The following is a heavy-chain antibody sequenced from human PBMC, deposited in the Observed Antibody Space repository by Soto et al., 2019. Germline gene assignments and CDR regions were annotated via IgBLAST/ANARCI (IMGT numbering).Heavy chain of an antibody. D-gene: IGHD2-15*01. J-gene: IGHJ4*02. CDR3: AREKSVLAAIGDY. CDR1: GFTFSSYA. V-gene: IGHV3-30-3*01. Sequence: PGGSLRLSCAASGFTFSSYAMHWVRQAPGKGLEWVAVISYDGSNKYYADSVKGRFTISRDNSKNALYLQMNSLRAEDTAVYYCAREKSVLAAIGDYWGQGTRVTVSS. CDR2: ISYDGSNK.